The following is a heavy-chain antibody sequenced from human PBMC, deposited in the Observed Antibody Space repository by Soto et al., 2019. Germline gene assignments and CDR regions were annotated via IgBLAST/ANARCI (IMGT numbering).Heavy chain of an antibody. V-gene: IGHV3-48*01. J-gene: IGHJ5*02. Sequence: PGGSLRLSCAASGFTFSSYSMNWVRQAPGKGLEWVSYISSSSSTIYYADSVKGRFTISRDNAKNSLYLQMNSLRAEDTAVYYCARAYYYDSSGYLIWFDPRGQGTLVTVS. CDR3: ARAYYYDSSGYLIWFDP. CDR2: ISSSSSTI. D-gene: IGHD3-22*01. CDR1: GFTFSSYS.